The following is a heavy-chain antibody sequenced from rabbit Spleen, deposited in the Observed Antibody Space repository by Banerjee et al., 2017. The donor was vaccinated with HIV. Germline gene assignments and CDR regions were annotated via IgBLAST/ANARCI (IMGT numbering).Heavy chain of an antibody. CDR3: ARDLTDVIGWNFGW. CDR1: GVSFSMSSY. CDR2: IDAGSSGFT. J-gene: IGHJ4*01. V-gene: IGHV1S45*01. Sequence: QEQLEESGGDLVKPGASLTLTCTASGVSFSMSSYMCWVRQAPGKGLEWIACIDAGSSGFTYFATWAKGRFTISKTSSTTVTLQMTSLTAADTATYFCARDLTDVIGWNFGWWGQGTLVTVS. D-gene: IGHD1-1*01.